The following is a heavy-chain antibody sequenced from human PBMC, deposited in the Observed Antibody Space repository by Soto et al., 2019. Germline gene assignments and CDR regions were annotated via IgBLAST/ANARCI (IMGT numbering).Heavy chain of an antibody. V-gene: IGHV4-39*01. J-gene: IGHJ5*02. CDR2: FYHNENT. D-gene: IGHD3-16*01. CDR1: GGSINDFAYY. Sequence: QLHLQESGPGLVRPSETLSLTCTVSGGSINDFAYYWGWIRQPPGKGLEWIGTFYHNENTYYNPSFKSRVSISVDTANIQFSLNLRSVTAADTAIYFCARRERYYGSPGWFDPWGQGALVTVSS. CDR3: ARRERYYGSPGWFDP.